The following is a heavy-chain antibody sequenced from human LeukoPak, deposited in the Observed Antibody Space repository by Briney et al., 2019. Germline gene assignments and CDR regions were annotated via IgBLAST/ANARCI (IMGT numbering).Heavy chain of an antibody. D-gene: IGHD6-13*01. Sequence: SVKVSCKASGGTFSSYAISWVRQAPGQGLEWMGGIIPIFGTANYAQKFQGRVTITADESTSTAYMELSSLRSEDTAVYYCAREGYSSSRIDYWGQGTLVTVSS. CDR3: AREGYSSSRIDY. V-gene: IGHV1-69*01. CDR1: GGTFSSYA. J-gene: IGHJ4*02. CDR2: IIPIFGTA.